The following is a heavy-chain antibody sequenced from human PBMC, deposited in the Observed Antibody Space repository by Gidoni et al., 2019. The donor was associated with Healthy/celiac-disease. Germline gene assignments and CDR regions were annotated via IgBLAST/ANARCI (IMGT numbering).Heavy chain of an antibody. CDR3: ARDYYGSGSYYPSYWYFDL. D-gene: IGHD3-10*01. CDR1: GGTFSSYA. Sequence: QVQLVQSGAEVKKPGSSVKVSCKASGGTFSSYAISWVRQDPGQGLEWMGGIIPIFGTANYEQKFQGRVTITADESTSTAYRELSSLRSEDTAVYYCARDYYGSGSYYPSYWYFDLWGRGTLVTVSS. J-gene: IGHJ2*01. V-gene: IGHV1-69*01. CDR2: IIPIFGTA.